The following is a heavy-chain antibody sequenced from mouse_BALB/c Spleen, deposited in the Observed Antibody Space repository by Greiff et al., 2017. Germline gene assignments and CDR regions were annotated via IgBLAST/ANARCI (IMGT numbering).Heavy chain of an antibody. J-gene: IGHJ4*01. CDR1: GYTFTDYW. Sequence: QVQLQQPGAELVMPGASVKMSCKASGYTFTDYWMHWVKQRPGQGLEWIGAIDTSDSYTSYNQKFKGKATLTVDESSSTAYMQLSSLTSEDSAVYYCARSGEGAMDYWGQGTSVTVSS. D-gene: IGHD3-1*01. CDR3: ARSGEGAMDY. CDR2: IDTSDSYT. V-gene: IGHV1-69*01.